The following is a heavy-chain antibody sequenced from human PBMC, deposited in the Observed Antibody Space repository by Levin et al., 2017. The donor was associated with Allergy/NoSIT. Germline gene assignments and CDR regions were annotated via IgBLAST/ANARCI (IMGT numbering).Heavy chain of an antibody. D-gene: IGHD3-22*01. CDR3: AREHHYDKEMSGAFDI. V-gene: IGHV1-69*04. CDR2: ISANVEVP. Sequence: ASVKVSCKASGGTFNSYTLNWVRQAPGQGLEWMGRISANVEVPMYAQNFQDRVTITADIYARTAYMELNSLRFEDTAVYYCAREHHYDKEMSGAFDIWGQGTVVTVSS. CDR1: GGTFNSYT. J-gene: IGHJ3*02.